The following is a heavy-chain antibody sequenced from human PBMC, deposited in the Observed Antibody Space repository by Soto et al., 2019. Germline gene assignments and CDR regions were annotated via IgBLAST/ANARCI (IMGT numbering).Heavy chain of an antibody. CDR1: GFTFSVYG. D-gene: IGHD1-26*01. J-gene: IGHJ2*01. CDR3: ARDRGGIYYSWYFDL. Sequence: QVQLVESGGGVVQPGRSQRLSCAASGFTFSVYGIHWVRQAPGKGLEWVGVISYDGGNKYYADSVKGRFTMSRDNSKNTVYLQMNTLRPEDTAVYYCARDRGGIYYSWYFDLWGRGTLVTVSS. V-gene: IGHV3-30*03. CDR2: ISYDGGNK.